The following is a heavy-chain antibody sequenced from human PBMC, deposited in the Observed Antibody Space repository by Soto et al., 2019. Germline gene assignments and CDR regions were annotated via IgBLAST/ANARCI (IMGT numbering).Heavy chain of an antibody. CDR3: ARDALGVATIAWFDP. D-gene: IGHD5-12*01. V-gene: IGHV1-46*03. Sequence: QVQLVQSGAEVKKPGASVKVSCKASGYTFTSYYMHWVRQAPGQGLEWMGIINPSGGSTSYAQKFQGGVPMTRDTSTSTVYLGLSSLRSEDTAVYYCARDALGVATIAWFDPWGQGTLVTVSS. CDR2: INPSGGST. J-gene: IGHJ5*02. CDR1: GYTFTSYY.